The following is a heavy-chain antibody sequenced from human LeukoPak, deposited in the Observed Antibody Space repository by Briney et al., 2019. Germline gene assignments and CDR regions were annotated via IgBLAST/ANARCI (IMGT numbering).Heavy chain of an antibody. CDR2: INHNGNVN. CDR1: GLTFSHAW. J-gene: IGHJ6*02. Sequence: PGGSLRLSCAVSGLTFSHAWMNWARQAPGKGLEWVASINHNGNVNYYVDSVKGRFTISRDNAKNSLYLQMSNLRAEDTAVYFCARGGGLDVWGQGATVTVSS. V-gene: IGHV3-7*03. CDR3: ARGGGLDV. D-gene: IGHD3-16*01.